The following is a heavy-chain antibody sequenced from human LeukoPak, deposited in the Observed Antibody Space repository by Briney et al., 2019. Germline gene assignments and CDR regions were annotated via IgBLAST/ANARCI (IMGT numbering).Heavy chain of an antibody. CDR1: GGCISSYY. J-gene: IGHJ6*03. V-gene: IGHV4-59*08. CDR3: ARQATYYDFWSGYTTPYYYYMDV. CDR2: IYTSGST. Sequence: SETLSLTCTVSGGCISSYYCSWIRQPPGKGLEWIGYIYTSGSTNYNPSLKSRVTISVDTSKNQFSLKLSSVTAADTAVYYCARQATYYDFWSGYTTPYYYYMDVWGKGTTVTVSS. D-gene: IGHD3-3*01.